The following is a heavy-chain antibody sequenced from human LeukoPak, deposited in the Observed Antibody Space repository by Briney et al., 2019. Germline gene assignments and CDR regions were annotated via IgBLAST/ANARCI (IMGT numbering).Heavy chain of an antibody. CDR2: INTDGGST. D-gene: IGHD3-10*02. Sequence: GGSLRLSCAASGFTFSSYWMHWVRQAPGKGLMWVSRINTDGGSTNYADSVKGRFTISRDNAKNTLYLQMNSLRAEDTAVYYCAELGITMIGGVWGKGTTVTISS. V-gene: IGHV3-74*01. J-gene: IGHJ6*04. CDR1: GFTFSSYW. CDR3: AELGITMIGGV.